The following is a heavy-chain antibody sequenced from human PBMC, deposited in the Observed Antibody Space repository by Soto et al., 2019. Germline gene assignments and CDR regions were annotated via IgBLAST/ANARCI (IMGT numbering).Heavy chain of an antibody. J-gene: IGHJ6*03. D-gene: IGHD1-26*01. CDR3: ARHKGATYYYFYYMDV. CDR1: GGSISSYY. V-gene: IGHV4-59*08. CDR2: IYYSGST. Sequence: QVQLQESGPGLVKPSETLSLTCTVSGGSISSYYWSWIRQPPGKGLEWIGYIYYSGSTNFNPSLKSRVTISVDTSKNQYALKRSAVTAADTAVYYCARHKGATYYYFYYMDVWGKGTTVTVSS.